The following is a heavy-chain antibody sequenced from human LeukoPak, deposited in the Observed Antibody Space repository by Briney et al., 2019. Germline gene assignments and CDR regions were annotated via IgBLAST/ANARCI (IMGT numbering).Heavy chain of an antibody. CDR3: ARDKWDDFWSGQPYYFDY. D-gene: IGHD3-3*01. CDR1: GYTLTGYY. J-gene: IGHJ4*02. Sequence: ASVKVSCKASGYTLTGYYMHWVRQAPGQGLEWMGWINPNSGGTNYAQKFQGRVTMTRDTSISTAYMELSRLRSDDTAVYYCARDKWDDFWSGQPYYFDYWGQGTLVTVSS. CDR2: INPNSGGT. V-gene: IGHV1-2*02.